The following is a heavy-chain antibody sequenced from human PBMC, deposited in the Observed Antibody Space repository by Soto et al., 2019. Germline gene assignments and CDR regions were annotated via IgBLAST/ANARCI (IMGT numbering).Heavy chain of an antibody. D-gene: IGHD7-27*01. J-gene: IGHJ2*01. CDR1: GFTFSDYY. CDR2: MNSGASII. V-gene: IGHV3-11*01. Sequence: QVQLVESGGGLVKSGGSLRLSCAASGFTFSDYYMSWIRQAPGKGLEWISYMNSGASIIYYADSVKGRFTISRDNAENSLFLQMNSLRAEDTAVYFCARGSRANSWYFDLWGRGTLVTVSS. CDR3: ARGSRANSWYFDL.